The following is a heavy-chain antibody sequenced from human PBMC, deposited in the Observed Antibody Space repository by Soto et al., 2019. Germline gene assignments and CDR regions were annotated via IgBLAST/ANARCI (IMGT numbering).Heavy chain of an antibody. CDR2: INQNGGQK. J-gene: IGHJ1*01. Sequence: EVQLVESGGGLVQPGGSLRLSCAASGFRFTSSWMSWVRQAPGKGLEWVAHINQNGGQKFYVDSAKGRFTISRDNDKTSLYLRMNSLRVEDTAVFYCVTWADAADEDYFHHWGQGTLVTVSS. CDR1: GFRFTSSW. V-gene: IGHV3-7*01. D-gene: IGHD3-16*01. CDR3: VTWADAADEDYFHH.